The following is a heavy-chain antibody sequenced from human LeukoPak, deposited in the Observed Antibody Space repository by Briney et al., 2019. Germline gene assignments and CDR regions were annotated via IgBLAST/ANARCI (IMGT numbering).Heavy chain of an antibody. D-gene: IGHD2-15*01. CDR1: GYTFTGYY. J-gene: IGHJ5*02. Sequence: GASVKVSCKASGYTFTGYYMHWVRQAPGQGLEWMGWINPNSGGTNYAQKFQGRVTMTRDTSTSTAYMELSRLRSDDTAVYYCARSSGLGGVVVVAASFDPWGQGTLVTVSS. CDR3: ARSSGLGGVVVVAASFDP. V-gene: IGHV1-2*02. CDR2: INPNSGGT.